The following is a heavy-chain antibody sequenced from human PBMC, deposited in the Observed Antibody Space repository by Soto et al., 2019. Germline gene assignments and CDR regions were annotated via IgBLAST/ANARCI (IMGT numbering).Heavy chain of an antibody. CDR2: IYYSGST. J-gene: IGHJ4*02. CDR3: ARDLYYYDRSGYYHPVWYFDY. V-gene: IGHV4-59*01. CDR1: GGSISSYY. D-gene: IGHD3-22*01. Sequence: SETLSLTCTVSGGSISSYYWSWIRQPPGKGLEWIGYIYYSGSTNYNPSLKSRVTISVDTSKNQFSLKLSSVTAADTAVYYCARDLYYYDRSGYYHPVWYFDYWGQETPVPVYS.